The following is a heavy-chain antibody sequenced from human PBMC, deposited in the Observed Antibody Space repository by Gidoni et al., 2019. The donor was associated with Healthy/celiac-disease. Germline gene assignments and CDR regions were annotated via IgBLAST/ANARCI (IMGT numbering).Heavy chain of an antibody. V-gene: IGHV4-38-2*01. CDR3: ARVLTHYDFWSGYYGMDV. CDR2: IYHSGRT. D-gene: IGHD3-3*01. J-gene: IGHJ6*02. CDR1: GYSISSGYY. Sequence: QVQLQESGPGLVKPSETLSLTCAVSGYSISSGYYWGWIRQPPGKGLDWLGSIYHSGRTYYNPSLKSRVTISVDTSKNQFSLKLSSVAAADTAVYYCARVLTHYDFWSGYYGMDVWGQGTTVTVSS.